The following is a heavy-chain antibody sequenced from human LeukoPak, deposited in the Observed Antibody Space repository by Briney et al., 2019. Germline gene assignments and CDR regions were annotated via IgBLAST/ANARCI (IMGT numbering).Heavy chain of an antibody. J-gene: IGHJ4*02. CDR2: ISYDGSNK. CDR3: ARFQLGYFDY. D-gene: IGHD1-1*01. CDR1: GFTFSSYA. Sequence: GRSLRLSCAASGFTFSSYAMHWVRQAPGKGLEWVAVISYDGSNKYYADSVKGRFTISRDNSKNTLYLQMNSLRAEDTAVYYCARFQLGYFDYWGQGTLVTVSS. V-gene: IGHV3-30*14.